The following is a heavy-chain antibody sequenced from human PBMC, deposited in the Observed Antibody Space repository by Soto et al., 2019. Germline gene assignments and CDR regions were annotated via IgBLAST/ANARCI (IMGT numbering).Heavy chain of an antibody. CDR1: GYTFTGYY. Sequence: ASVKVSCKASGYTFTGYYMHWVRQAPGQGLEWMGWINPNSGGTNYAQKFQGWVTMTRDTSISTAYMELSRLRSDDTAVYYCARDRGLRDYVWGSYRSHDAFDIWG. CDR3: ARDRGLRDYVWGSYRSHDAFDI. CDR2: INPNSGGT. V-gene: IGHV1-2*04. D-gene: IGHD3-16*02. J-gene: IGHJ3*02.